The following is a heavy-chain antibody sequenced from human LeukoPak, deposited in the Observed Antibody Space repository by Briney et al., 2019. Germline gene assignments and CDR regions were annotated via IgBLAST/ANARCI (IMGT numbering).Heavy chain of an antibody. Sequence: SETLSPTWAVSGGSLTRRGYAWSWILHPPGNGLEWIGEINHSGSTTYNPSLKSRVTISVDTSKNQFSLKLRSVTAADTAVYYCAAQWLGTIHWFDPWGQGTLVTVSS. D-gene: IGHD6-19*01. CDR1: GGSLTRRGYA. J-gene: IGHJ5*02. CDR3: AAQWLGTIHWFDP. CDR2: INHSGST. V-gene: IGHV4-34*01.